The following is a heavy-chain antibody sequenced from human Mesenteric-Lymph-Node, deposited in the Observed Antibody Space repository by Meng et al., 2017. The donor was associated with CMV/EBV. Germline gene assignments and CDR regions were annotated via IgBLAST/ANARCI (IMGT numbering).Heavy chain of an antibody. CDR1: GFTFSSYE. CDR3: ARIYYYGMDV. V-gene: IGHV3-48*03. J-gene: IGHJ6*02. Sequence: GGSLRLSCAASGFTFSSYEMNWVRQAPGKGLEWVSYISSSGSTIYYADSVKGRFTISRDNAKNSLYLQMNSLRAEDTAVYYCARIYYYGMDVWGQGTTVTVSS. CDR2: ISSSGSTI.